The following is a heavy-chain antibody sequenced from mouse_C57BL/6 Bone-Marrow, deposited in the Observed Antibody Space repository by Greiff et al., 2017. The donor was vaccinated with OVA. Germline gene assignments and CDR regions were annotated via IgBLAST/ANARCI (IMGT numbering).Heavy chain of an antibody. CDR3: GRHDGYSLAY. V-gene: IGHV10-1*01. D-gene: IGHD2-3*01. CDR2: IRSKSNNYAT. Sequence: EVQLVESGGGLVQPKGSLKLSCAASGFSFNTYAMNWVRQAPGQGLEWVARIRSKSNNYATYYADSVKDRFTISRDDSESMLYLQMNNLKTEDAAMYYCGRHDGYSLAYWGQGTTLTVSS. CDR1: GFSFNTYA. J-gene: IGHJ2*01.